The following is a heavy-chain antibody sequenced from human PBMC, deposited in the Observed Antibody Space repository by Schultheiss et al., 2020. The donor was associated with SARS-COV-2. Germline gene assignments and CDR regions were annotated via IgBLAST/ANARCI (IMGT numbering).Heavy chain of an antibody. Sequence: GESLKISCAASGFTFSSYAMSWVRQAPGKGLEWVSVIYSGGSTYYADSVKGRFTISRDNAKNSLYLQMNSLRAEDTAVYYCASPPRITIFGVLYYYMDVWGKGTTVTVSS. CDR2: IYSGGST. J-gene: IGHJ6*03. CDR3: ASPPRITIFGVLYYYMDV. D-gene: IGHD3-3*01. V-gene: IGHV3-23*03. CDR1: GFTFSSYA.